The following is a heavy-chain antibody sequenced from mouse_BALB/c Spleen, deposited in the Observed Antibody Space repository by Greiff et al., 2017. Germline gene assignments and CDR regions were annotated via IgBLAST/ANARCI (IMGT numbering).Heavy chain of an antibody. Sequence: EVMLVESGGGLVKPGGSLKLSCAASGFSFSSDAMSWVRQTLEETLEGVASISSGGSTYYTDSVKGRYTCSRDNARNILYLQMSSLRSEDTAMYYCARGRGYMYDGAMDYWGQGTSVTVSA. J-gene: IGHJ4*01. V-gene: IGHV5-6-5*01. CDR1: GFSFSSDA. D-gene: IGHD2-14*01. CDR2: ISSGGST. CDR3: ARGRGYMYDGAMDY.